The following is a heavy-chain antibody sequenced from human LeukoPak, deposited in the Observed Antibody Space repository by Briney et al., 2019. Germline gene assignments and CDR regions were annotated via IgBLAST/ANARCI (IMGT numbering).Heavy chain of an antibody. CDR2: NNPNRGCT. V-gene: IGHV1-2*02. Sequence: SVTVSCQPFGYTFTGYYMHWVRQAPGHGSEWIGGNNPNRGCTKYAQKFQGRVTMTRDTSISTAYMELSRLRSDDTAVYYCARESTTDSGSYYNAAAFDIWGQGTMVTVSS. CDR3: ARESTTDSGSYYNAAAFDI. CDR1: GYTFTGYY. D-gene: IGHD3-10*01. J-gene: IGHJ3*02.